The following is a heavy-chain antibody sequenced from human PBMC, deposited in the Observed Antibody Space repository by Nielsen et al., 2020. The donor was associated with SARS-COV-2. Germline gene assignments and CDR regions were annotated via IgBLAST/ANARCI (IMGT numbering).Heavy chain of an antibody. CDR2: ISSSSSYT. V-gene: IGHV3-11*05. CDR3: TRDLSPPIWFGEFNYYYYGMDV. D-gene: IGHD3-10*01. J-gene: IGHJ6*02. Sequence: GESLKISCAASGFTFSDYYMSWIRQAPGKGLEWVSYISSSSSYTNYADSVKGRFTISRDNAKNSLYLQMNSLRAEDTAVYYCTRDLSPPIWFGEFNYYYYGMDVWGQGTTVTVSS. CDR1: GFTFSDYY.